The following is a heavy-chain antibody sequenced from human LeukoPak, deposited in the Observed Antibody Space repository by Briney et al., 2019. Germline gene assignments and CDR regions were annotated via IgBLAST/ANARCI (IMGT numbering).Heavy chain of an antibody. CDR1: GFTFSSYT. Sequence: TGGSLRLSCAASGFTFSSYTMSWVRQAPGKGLEWVSTIGGSASGTFYSDSVKGRFTISRDNSKNTLYLQMNSLRAEDTAVYYCASIALDYFCFDSWGQGTLVTVSS. D-gene: IGHD3-16*01. CDR3: ASIALDYFCFDS. J-gene: IGHJ4*02. CDR2: IGGSASGT. V-gene: IGHV3-23*01.